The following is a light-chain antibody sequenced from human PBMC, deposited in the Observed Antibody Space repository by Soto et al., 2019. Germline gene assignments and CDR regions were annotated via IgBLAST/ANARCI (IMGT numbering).Light chain of an antibody. CDR2: DAS. CDR1: QSVSSY. V-gene: IGKV3-11*01. J-gene: IGKJ1*01. CDR3: QQYGSSRWT. Sequence: EIVLTQSPATLSLSPGERATLSCRASQSVSSYLAWYQQKPGQAPRLLIYDASNRATGIPARLSGSGSGTDFTLTTSSLEPEDFAVYYCQQYGSSRWTFGQGTKVDIK.